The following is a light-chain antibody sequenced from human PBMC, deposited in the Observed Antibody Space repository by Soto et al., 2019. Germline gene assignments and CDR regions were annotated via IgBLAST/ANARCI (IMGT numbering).Light chain of an antibody. CDR1: QSLSTD. J-gene: IGKJ5*01. CDR3: QQRSNWPPIT. Sequence: EIVMAQSPATLSVSPGERATVSCRSSQSLSTDLAWHQQKPGQAPRLLIYGSSTRATGVPARFSGSGSGTEFTLTISSLQSEDFAVYYCQQRSNWPPITFGQGTRLEIK. V-gene: IGKV3-15*01. CDR2: GSS.